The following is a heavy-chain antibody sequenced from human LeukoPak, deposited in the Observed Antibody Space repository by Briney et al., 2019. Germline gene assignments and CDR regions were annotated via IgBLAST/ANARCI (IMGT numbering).Heavy chain of an antibody. CDR2: IYYSGSS. D-gene: IGHD5-24*01. Sequence: SETLSLTCTVSGGSISSYYWSWIRQPPGKGLEWIGYIYYSGSSNYNPSLKSRVTISVDTSKNQFSLKLSSVTAADTAVYYCARARDSYNWGEGSYLYYWGQGTLVTF. CDR1: GGSISSYY. J-gene: IGHJ4*02. CDR3: ARARDSYNWGEGSYLYY. V-gene: IGHV4-59*01.